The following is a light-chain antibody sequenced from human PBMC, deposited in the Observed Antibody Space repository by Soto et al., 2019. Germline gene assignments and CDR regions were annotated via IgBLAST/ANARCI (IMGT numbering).Light chain of an antibody. J-gene: IGKJ5*01. CDR1: QSVNRY. CDR2: DAS. V-gene: IGKV3-11*01. Sequence: EIVLTQSPATLSLSPGERATLSCRASQSVNRYLAWYQQKPGQAPRLLIYDASNRATGIPARFSGSGSGTDFTLTISSLEPEDFAAYYCQQRSNWPPITFGQGTRLEIK. CDR3: QQRSNWPPIT.